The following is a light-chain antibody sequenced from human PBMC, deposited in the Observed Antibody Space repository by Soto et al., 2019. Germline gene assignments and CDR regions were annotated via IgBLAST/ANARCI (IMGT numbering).Light chain of an antibody. V-gene: IGKV3-15*01. J-gene: IGKJ2*01. Sequence: EIVMTQSPATLSVSPGERATLSCRASQSVSSYLAWYQQKPGQAPRLLIYGASTRATGIPARFSGSGSGTDVTLSISSRESDDFSVYFCQQYNNWVLLTVGQGTKLEIK. CDR1: QSVSSY. CDR3: QQYNNWVLLT. CDR2: GAS.